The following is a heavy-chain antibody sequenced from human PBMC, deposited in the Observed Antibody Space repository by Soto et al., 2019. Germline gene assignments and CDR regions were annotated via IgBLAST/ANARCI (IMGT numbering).Heavy chain of an antibody. J-gene: IGHJ5*02. Sequence: GGSLRLSGAASGSSFPKYPMHWVRQTPHKGLEWVAVISHDGVTRNSADSVKGRFSISRDNSRNTLYLEMNSLRTEDTAMYYCVRGGYSSSWERLDPWGQGTLVTVSS. V-gene: IGHV3-30-3*01. CDR2: ISHDGVTR. CDR1: GSSFPKYP. CDR3: VRGGYSSSWERLDP. D-gene: IGHD4-4*01.